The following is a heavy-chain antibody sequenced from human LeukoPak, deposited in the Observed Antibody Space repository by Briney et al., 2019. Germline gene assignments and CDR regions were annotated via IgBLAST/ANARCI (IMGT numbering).Heavy chain of an antibody. CDR2: ISGSGGST. CDR3: AKVHTVVRVGFDY. Sequence: AGGSLRLSCAASGFTFSSYAMSWVRQAPGKGLEWVSAISGSGGSTYYADSVKGRFTISRDNSKNTLYLQMNSLRAEDTAVYYCAKVHTVVRVGFDYWGQGTLVTVSS. V-gene: IGHV3-23*01. CDR1: GFTFSSYA. D-gene: IGHD4-11*01. J-gene: IGHJ4*02.